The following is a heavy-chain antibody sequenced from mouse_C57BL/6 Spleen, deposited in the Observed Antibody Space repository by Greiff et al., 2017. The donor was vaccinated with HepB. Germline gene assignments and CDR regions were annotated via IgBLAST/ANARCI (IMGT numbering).Heavy chain of an antibody. Sequence: QVQLKQPGAELVKPGASVKMSCKASGYTFTSYWITWVKQRPGQGLEWIGDIYPGSGSTNYNEKFKSKATLTVDTSSSTAYMQLSSLTSEDSAVYYCARPYEGDYYAMDYWGQGTSVTVSS. J-gene: IGHJ4*01. CDR2: IYPGSGST. D-gene: IGHD2-3*01. CDR3: ARPYEGDYYAMDY. V-gene: IGHV1-55*01. CDR1: GYTFTSYW.